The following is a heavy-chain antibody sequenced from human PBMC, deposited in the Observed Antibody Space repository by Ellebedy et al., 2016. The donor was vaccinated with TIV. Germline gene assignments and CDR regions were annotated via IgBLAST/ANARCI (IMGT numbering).Heavy chain of an antibody. CDR2: INHSGST. V-gene: IGHV4-34*01. D-gene: IGHD1-20*01. CDR3: ARAGYNWNDGASDAFDI. Sequence: SETLSLXCAVYGGSFSGYYWSWIRQPPGKGLEWIGEINHSGSTNYNPSLKSRVTISVDTSKNQFSLKLSSVTAADTAVYYCARAGYNWNDGASDAFDIWGQGTMVTVSS. CDR1: GGSFSGYY. J-gene: IGHJ3*02.